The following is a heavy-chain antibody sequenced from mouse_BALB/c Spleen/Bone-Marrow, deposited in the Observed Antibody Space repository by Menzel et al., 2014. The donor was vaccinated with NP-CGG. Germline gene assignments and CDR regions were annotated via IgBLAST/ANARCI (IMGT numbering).Heavy chain of an antibody. V-gene: IGHV5-6-5*01. D-gene: IGHD2-4*01. CDR3: ARDDYDDQYYFDY. Sequence: EVKLVESGGGLVKPGGSLKLSCAASGFTFSSYAMSWVRQTPEKRLEWVASISSGGSTYYPDSVKGRFTISRDNARNILYLQVSSLRSEDTAMYYCARDDYDDQYYFDYWGQGTTLTVSS. CDR2: ISSGGST. J-gene: IGHJ2*01. CDR1: GFTFSSYA.